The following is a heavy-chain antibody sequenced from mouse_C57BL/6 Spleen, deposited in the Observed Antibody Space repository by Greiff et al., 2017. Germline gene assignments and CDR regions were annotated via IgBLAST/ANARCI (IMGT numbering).Heavy chain of an antibody. J-gene: IGHJ4*01. CDR3: TREPITTVVARDYAMDY. Sequence: EVQLQQSGTVLARPGASVKMSCKTSGYTFTSYWMHWVKQRPGQGLEWIGAIYPGNSDTSYNQKFKGKAKLTAVTSASTAYMELSSLTNEDSAVYYCTREPITTVVARDYAMDYWGQGTSVTVSS. CDR2: IYPGNSDT. V-gene: IGHV1-5*01. CDR1: GYTFTSYW. D-gene: IGHD1-1*01.